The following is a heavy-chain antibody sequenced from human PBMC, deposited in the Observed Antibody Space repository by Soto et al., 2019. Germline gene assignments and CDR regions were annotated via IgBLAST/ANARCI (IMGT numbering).Heavy chain of an antibody. D-gene: IGHD2-21*02. CDR3: ARVVTHTVVTSYWFDP. CDR2: IYHSGST. CDR1: GGSISSGGYS. J-gene: IGHJ5*02. Sequence: SETLSLTCAVSGGSISSGGYSWSWIRQPPGKGLEWIGYIYHSGSTYYNPSLKSRVTISVDRSKNQFSLKLSSVTAADTAVYYCARVVTHTVVTSYWFDPWGQGTLVTVSS. V-gene: IGHV4-30-2*01.